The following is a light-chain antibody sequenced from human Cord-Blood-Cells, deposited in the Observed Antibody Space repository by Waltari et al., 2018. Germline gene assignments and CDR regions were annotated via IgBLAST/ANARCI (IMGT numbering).Light chain of an antibody. CDR2: DVS. CDR3: CSYAGSYTFEV. Sequence: QSALTQPRSVSGSPGQSVTISCTGTSSDVGGYNYVSWYQQHPGKAPKPMIYDVSKRPSGFPDRFSGSKSGNTASLTISGLQADDEADYYCCSYAGSYTFEVFGGGTKLTVL. CDR1: SSDVGGYNY. J-gene: IGLJ3*02. V-gene: IGLV2-11*01.